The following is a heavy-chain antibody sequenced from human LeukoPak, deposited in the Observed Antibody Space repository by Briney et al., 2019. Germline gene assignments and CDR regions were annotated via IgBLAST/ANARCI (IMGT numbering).Heavy chain of an antibody. J-gene: IGHJ4*02. D-gene: IGHD1-1*01. CDR1: GFTFSSYG. CDR3: AKDTPTTGYHLDS. CDR2: IRYDGSDK. Sequence: GGSLRLSCAASGFTFSSYGMHWVRQAPGKGLEWVAFIRYDGSDKSYADSVKGRFTISRDNSENTLYLQINCLRVEDTAVYYCAKDTPTTGYHLDSWGQGTLVTVSS. V-gene: IGHV3-30*02.